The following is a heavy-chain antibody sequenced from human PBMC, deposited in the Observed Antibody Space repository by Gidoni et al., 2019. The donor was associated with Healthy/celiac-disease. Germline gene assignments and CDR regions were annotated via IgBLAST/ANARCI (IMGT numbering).Heavy chain of an antibody. CDR1: GGTFSSYA. V-gene: IGHV1-69*06. CDR3: ARLNFYCSGGSCYDDYYYYGMDV. CDR2: IIPIFGTA. J-gene: IGHJ6*02. D-gene: IGHD2-15*01. Sequence: QVQLVQSGAEVKKPGSSVKVSCKASGGTFSSYAISWVRQAPGQGLEWMGGIIPIFGTANYAQKFQGRVTITADKSTSTAYMELSSLRSEDTAVYYCARLNFYCSGGSCYDDYYYYGMDVWGQGTTVTVSS.